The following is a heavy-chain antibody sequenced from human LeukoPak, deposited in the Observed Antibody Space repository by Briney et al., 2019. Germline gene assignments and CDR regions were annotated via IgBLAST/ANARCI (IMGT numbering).Heavy chain of an antibody. D-gene: IGHD6-19*01. CDR1: GFTFSSYE. Sequence: PGGSLRLSCAASGFTFSSYEMNWVRQAPGKGLEWVPYISSSGSTIYYADSVKGRFTISRDNAKNSLYLQMNSLRAEDTAVYYCARPIAVAGTGYWGQGILVTVSS. V-gene: IGHV3-48*03. CDR2: ISSSGSTI. CDR3: ARPIAVAGTGY. J-gene: IGHJ4*02.